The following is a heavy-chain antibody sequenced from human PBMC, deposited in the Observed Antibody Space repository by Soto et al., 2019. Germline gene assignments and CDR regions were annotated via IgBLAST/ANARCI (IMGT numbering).Heavy chain of an antibody. V-gene: IGHV3-21*01. CDR2: ISSSSSYI. D-gene: IGHD6-13*01. Sequence: GGSLRLSCAASGFTFSSDSMNWVRQAPGKGLEWVSSISSSSSYIYYADSVKGRFTISRDNAKNSLYLQMNSLRAEDTAVYYCARAPAAGTVFDYWGQGTLVTVSS. CDR3: ARAPAAGTVFDY. CDR1: GFTFSSDS. J-gene: IGHJ4*02.